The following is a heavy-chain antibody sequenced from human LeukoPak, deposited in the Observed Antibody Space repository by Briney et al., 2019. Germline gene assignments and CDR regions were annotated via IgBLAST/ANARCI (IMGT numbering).Heavy chain of an antibody. V-gene: IGHV3-11*04. CDR3: ARERIQLGYYYYYMDV. J-gene: IGHJ6*03. CDR1: GFTFSDYY. D-gene: IGHD5-18*01. Sequence: PGGSLRLSCAASGFTFSDYYMSWIRQAPGKGLEWVSYISSSGSTIYYADSVKGRFTISRDNAKNSLYLQMNSLRAEDTAVYYCARERIQLGYYYYYMDVWGKGTTVTVSS. CDR2: ISSSGSTI.